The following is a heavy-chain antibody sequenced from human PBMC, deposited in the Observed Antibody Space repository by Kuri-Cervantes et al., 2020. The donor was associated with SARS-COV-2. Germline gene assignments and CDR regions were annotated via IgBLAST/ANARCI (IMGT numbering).Heavy chain of an antibody. CDR3: AREMYSSGWAGNYYYYMDV. V-gene: IGHV4-38-2*01. CDR1: GYSISSGYY. J-gene: IGHJ6*03. CDR2: IYYSGST. D-gene: IGHD6-19*01. Sequence: SETLSLTCAVSGYSISSGYYWGWIRQPPGKGREWIGSIYYSGSTYYNPSLKSRVTISVDTSKNQFSLKLSSVTAADTAVYYCAREMYSSGWAGNYYYYMDVWGKGTTVTVSS.